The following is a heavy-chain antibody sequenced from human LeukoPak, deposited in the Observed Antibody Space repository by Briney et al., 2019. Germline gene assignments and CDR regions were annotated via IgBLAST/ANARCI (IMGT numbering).Heavy chain of an antibody. CDR1: GFTFDDYA. Sequence: PGRSLRLSCAASGFTFDDYAMHWVRQGPGKGLEWVSGISWNSNTIAYAVSVKGRFTISRDNAKNSLYLQMNSLRAEDTAVYYCARGSGSMDSNWFDPWGQGTLVTVSS. CDR3: ARGSGSMDSNWFDP. D-gene: IGHD3-10*01. J-gene: IGHJ5*02. V-gene: IGHV3-9*01. CDR2: ISWNSNTI.